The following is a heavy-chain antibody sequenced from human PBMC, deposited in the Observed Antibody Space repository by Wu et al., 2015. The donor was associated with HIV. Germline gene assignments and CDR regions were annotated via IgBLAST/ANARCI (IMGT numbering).Heavy chain of an antibody. Sequence: QLKQPGPQTKRPGASVTVSCVSDGYNYVNYKISWVRQVPGKGFEWMGWMDPRGGRVNYSWRFQGRMSMYRDVSTETSYMDLRGLTPDDTAKYFCVRETCGDRMLSFGLGKFWGQGTLVIVSS. D-gene: IGHD3-16*02. V-gene: IGHV1-2*02. CDR3: VRETCGDRMLSFGLGKF. J-gene: IGHJ1*01. CDR2: MDPRGGRV. CDR1: GYNYVNYK.